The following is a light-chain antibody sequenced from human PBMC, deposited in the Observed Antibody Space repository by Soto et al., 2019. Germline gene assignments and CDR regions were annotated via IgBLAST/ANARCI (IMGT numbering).Light chain of an antibody. J-gene: IGLJ1*01. Sequence: QSVLAQPASVSGSPGQSITISCTGTSSDVGGYNYVSWYQQHPGKAPKLMVFEVNNRPSGVSYRFSGSKSGNTASLTISGLQAEDEADYFCSSSGGSPTYVFGTGTKVTV. CDR1: SSDVGGYNY. CDR3: SSSGGSPTYV. V-gene: IGLV2-14*01. CDR2: EVN.